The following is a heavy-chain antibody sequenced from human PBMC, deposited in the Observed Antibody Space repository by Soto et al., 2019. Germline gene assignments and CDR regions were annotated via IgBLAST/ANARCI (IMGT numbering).Heavy chain of an antibody. CDR2: ITPIFGTA. CDR1: GGTFSSYA. CDR3: ARGTVVVTAIRRYYYGMDV. D-gene: IGHD2-21*02. Sequence: SVKVSCKASGGTFSSYAISWVRQAPGQGLEWMGGITPIFGTANYAQKFQGRVTITADESTSTAYMELSSLRSEDTAVYYCARGTVVVTAIRRYYYGMDVWGQGTTVTVSS. J-gene: IGHJ6*02. V-gene: IGHV1-69*13.